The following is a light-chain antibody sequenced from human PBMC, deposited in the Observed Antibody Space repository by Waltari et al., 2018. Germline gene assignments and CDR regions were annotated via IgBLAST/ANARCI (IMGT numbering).Light chain of an antibody. Sequence: VLTQSPGTLSLSPGERATLSCRASESVSKYLAWYQQRPGQAPRLLIYAASNRATGIPDRFSGSGSGTDFSLTISRLEPEDFAVYYCQMYVRLPVTFGQGTKVEIK. CDR2: AAS. CDR1: ESVSKY. CDR3: QMYVRLPVT. J-gene: IGKJ1*01. V-gene: IGKV3-20*01.